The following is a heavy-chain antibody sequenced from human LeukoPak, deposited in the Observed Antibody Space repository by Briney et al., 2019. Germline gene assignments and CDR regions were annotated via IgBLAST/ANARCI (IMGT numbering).Heavy chain of an antibody. CDR2: VSYSGST. J-gene: IGHJ4*02. V-gene: IGHV4-39*07. CDR1: GVSVSSSGYY. Sequence: PSGTLSLTCAVSGVSVSSSGYYWGWVRQPPGKGLEWIGSVSYSGSTSYTPSLKSRVTISVDTSKNQFSLKMSSVTAADTAVYFCVRDLEHFDIDYWGQGALVTVSS. CDR3: VRDLEHFDIDY. D-gene: IGHD1/OR15-1a*01.